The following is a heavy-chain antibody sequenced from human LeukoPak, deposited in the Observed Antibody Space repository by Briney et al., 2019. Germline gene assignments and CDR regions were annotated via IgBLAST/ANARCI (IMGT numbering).Heavy chain of an antibody. CDR1: GFTFSSYA. CDR3: AKYCSGGNCYSGLY. J-gene: IGHJ4*02. V-gene: IGHV3-23*01. D-gene: IGHD2-15*01. CDR2: ITSGGNT. Sequence: QPGGSLRLSCAASGFTFSSYAMTWVRQAPGKGLQWVSTITSGGNTYYADSVKGRFTISRDNSKNTLYLQMNSLRAEDTAVYYCAKYCSGGNCYSGLYWGQGTLVTVSS.